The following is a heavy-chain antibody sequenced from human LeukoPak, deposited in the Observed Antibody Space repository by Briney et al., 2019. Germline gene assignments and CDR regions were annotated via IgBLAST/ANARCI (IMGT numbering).Heavy chain of an antibody. J-gene: IGHJ3*02. D-gene: IGHD3-10*01. Sequence: SETLSLTCTVSGGSISSYYLSWIRQPAGKGLEWIGRIYTSGSTNYNPSLKSRVTMSVDTSKNQFSLKLSSVTAADTAVYYCARGRWFGETNAFDIWGQGTMVTVSS. CDR3: ARGRWFGETNAFDI. V-gene: IGHV4-4*07. CDR1: GGSISSYY. CDR2: IYTSGST.